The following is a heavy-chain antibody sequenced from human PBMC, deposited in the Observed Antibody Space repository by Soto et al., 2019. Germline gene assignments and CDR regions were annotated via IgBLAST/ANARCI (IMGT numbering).Heavy chain of an antibody. V-gene: IGHV1-3*01. Sequence: QVQLVQSGAEVKKPGASVKVSCKASGYTFTSYAIHWVRQAPGQRLEWMGWINAGNGNTKYSQKSQGRVTITRDTSASTAYMALSSLRYEDTAVYYCAIAPGSGGMDVWGQGTTVTVSS. CDR1: GYTFTSYA. J-gene: IGHJ6*02. CDR2: INAGNGNT. D-gene: IGHD3-10*01. CDR3: AIAPGSGGMDV.